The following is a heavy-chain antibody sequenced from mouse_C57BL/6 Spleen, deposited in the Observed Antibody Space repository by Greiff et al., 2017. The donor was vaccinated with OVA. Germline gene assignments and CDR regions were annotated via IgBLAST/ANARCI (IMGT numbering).Heavy chain of an antibody. J-gene: IGHJ2*01. D-gene: IGHD3-2*02. CDR3: ARQSSGYFDY. CDR1: GYTFTSYW. V-gene: IGHV1-64*01. Sequence: QVQLQQPGAELVKPGASVQLSCKASGYTFTSYWLPWVKQRPGPGLEWIGMIHPNSGSTNYNEKFKSKATLTVDKSSSTAYMQLSSLTSDDAAVYYCARQSSGYFDYWGQGTTLTVSS. CDR2: IHPNSGST.